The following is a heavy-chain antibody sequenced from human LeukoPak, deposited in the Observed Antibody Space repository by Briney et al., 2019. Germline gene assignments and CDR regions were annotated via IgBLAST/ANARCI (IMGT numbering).Heavy chain of an antibody. CDR3: ARDMVRGVISPIDY. Sequence: PGGSLRLSCAASGFSFSNFGMSWVRQSPGKGLEWVSAITGSGRSTYSADSVKGRFTVSRDNSKNTLFLQMNSLRAEDTAVYYCARDMVRGVISPIDYWGQGTLVTVSS. D-gene: IGHD3-10*01. CDR2: ITGSGRST. CDR1: GFSFSNFG. V-gene: IGHV3-23*01. J-gene: IGHJ4*02.